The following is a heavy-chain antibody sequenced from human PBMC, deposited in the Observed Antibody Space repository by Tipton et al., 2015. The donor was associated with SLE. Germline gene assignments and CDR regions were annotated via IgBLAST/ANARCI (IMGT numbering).Heavy chain of an antibody. V-gene: IGHV4-61*02. D-gene: IGHD3-22*01. J-gene: IGHJ4*02. Sequence: TLSLTCSVSGDSISSGRHYWNWIRQPAGKGLEWIGRVYSSGSTYYNPSLNSRVTISVDTSQNQFSLKLTSVTAADTAVYYCAGAGLHYYDSLWGQGTLVTVSS. CDR2: VYSSGST. CDR3: AGAGLHYYDSL. CDR1: GDSISSGRHY.